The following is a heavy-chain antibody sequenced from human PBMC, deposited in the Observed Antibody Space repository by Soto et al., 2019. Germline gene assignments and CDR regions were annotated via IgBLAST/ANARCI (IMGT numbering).Heavy chain of an antibody. CDR1: GFTFSSYA. V-gene: IGHV3-23*01. D-gene: IGHD3-16*02. CDR2: ISGSGGST. J-gene: IGHJ2*01. Sequence: EVQLLESGGGLVQPGGSLRLSCAASGFTFSSYAMSWVRQAPGKGLEWVSAISGSGGSTYYADSVKGRFTISRDNSKNTLYLQMNSLRAEDTAVYYCVKVHLGELSLWYFDLWGRGTLVTVSS. CDR3: VKVHLGELSLWYFDL.